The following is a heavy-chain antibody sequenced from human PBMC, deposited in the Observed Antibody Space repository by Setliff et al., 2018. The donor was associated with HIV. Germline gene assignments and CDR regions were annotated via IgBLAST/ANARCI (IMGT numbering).Heavy chain of an antibody. CDR2: LRYTGTT. CDR1: GASINSGSHN. Sequence: SETLSLTCTVSGASINSGSHNWGWIRQPPGKGLEWIATLRYTGTTYYNPSLKSRVTISTDTSKNQFSLKLSSVTAADTAVYYCARRIQLRDSSGRSCWTFDIWGQGTMVTVSS. D-gene: IGHD2-15*01. CDR3: ARRIQLRDSSGRSCWTFDI. J-gene: IGHJ3*02. V-gene: IGHV4-39*01.